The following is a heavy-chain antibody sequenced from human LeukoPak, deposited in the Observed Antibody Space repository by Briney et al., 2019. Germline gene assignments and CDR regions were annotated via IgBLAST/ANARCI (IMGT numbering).Heavy chain of an antibody. Sequence: ASVKVSCKASGYTFTGYYIHWVRQAPGQGLEWMGWINPNTGGRDYAQKFQGRVTMTRDTSISTAYMELSRLRSDDTAVYYCARLSYSSGWYLNWFDPWGQGTLVTVSS. CDR2: INPNTGGR. D-gene: IGHD6-19*01. CDR1: GYTFTGYY. V-gene: IGHV1-2*02. CDR3: ARLSYSSGWYLNWFDP. J-gene: IGHJ5*02.